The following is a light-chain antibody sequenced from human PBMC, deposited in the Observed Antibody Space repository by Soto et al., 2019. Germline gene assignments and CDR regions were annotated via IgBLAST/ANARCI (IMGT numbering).Light chain of an antibody. CDR1: SSDVGGYNY. CDR3: SSNAGSNNFVV. Sequence: QAVVTQPPSASGSPGQSVTISCTGTSSDVGGYNYVSWYQQHPGKAPKLMIYEVSKRPSGVPDRFSGSKSGNTASLTVSGLQAEDEADYYCSSNAGSNNFVVFGGGTKLTVL. J-gene: IGLJ2*01. V-gene: IGLV2-8*01. CDR2: EVS.